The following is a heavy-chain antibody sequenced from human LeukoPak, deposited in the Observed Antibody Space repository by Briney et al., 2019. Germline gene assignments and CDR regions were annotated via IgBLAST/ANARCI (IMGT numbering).Heavy chain of an antibody. V-gene: IGHV1-2*02. CDR2: INPNSGGT. J-gene: IGHJ4*02. CDR3: AKDIRSYYDY. CDR1: GYTFTGYY. Sequence: ASVKVSCKASGYTFTGYYMHWVRQAPGQGLEWMGWINPNSGGTNYAQKFQGRVTMTRDMSTSTVYMEMNSLRAEDTAVYYCAKDIRSYYDYWGQGILVTVSS. D-gene: IGHD3-10*01.